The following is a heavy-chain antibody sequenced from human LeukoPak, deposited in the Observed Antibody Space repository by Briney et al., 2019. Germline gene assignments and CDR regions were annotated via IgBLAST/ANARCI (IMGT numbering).Heavy chain of an antibody. CDR1: GFTFSSYA. J-gene: IGHJ4*02. V-gene: IGHV3-23*01. CDR3: ARDLEGAPIIN. CDR2: ISGSGGRT. Sequence: PGGSLRLSCAVSGFTFSSYAMSWVRQAPGKGLEWVSAISGSGGRTFYADSVKGRFTMSRDNSMNTLFLQMNTLRAEDTAVYYCARDLEGAPIINWGQGTLVTVSS. D-gene: IGHD3-10*01.